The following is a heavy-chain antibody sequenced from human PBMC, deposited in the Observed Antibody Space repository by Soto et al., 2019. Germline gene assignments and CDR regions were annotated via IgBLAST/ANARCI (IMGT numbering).Heavy chain of an antibody. V-gene: IGHV1-18*01. J-gene: IGHJ4*02. D-gene: IGHD3-10*01. Sequence: QVHLVQSGAEVKKPGASVKVSCKGSGYGFTTYGITWVRQAPGQGLEWMAWISAHNGNTNYAQKLQGRVTVTRDPSTSTAYMELRSLRSDDTAVYYCARGWYGEYWGQGALVTVSS. CDR2: ISAHNGNT. CDR3: ARGWYGEY. CDR1: GYGFTTYG.